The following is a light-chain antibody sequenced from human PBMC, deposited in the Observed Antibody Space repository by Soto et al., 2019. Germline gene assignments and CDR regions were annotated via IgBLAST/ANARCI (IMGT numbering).Light chain of an antibody. CDR1: QRVCSRC. V-gene: IGKV3-20*01. J-gene: IGKJ1*01. CDR3: QHYGTTPWT. CDR2: GAS. Sequence: ETVLTQSPGTLSLSPGERVTLSSRAIQRVCSRCLAWYQQKPGQSPRLLIYGASSRATGIPDRFSGSGSGTDFTLTISRLEPEDFAVYYCQHYGTTPWTFGQGTKVGIK.